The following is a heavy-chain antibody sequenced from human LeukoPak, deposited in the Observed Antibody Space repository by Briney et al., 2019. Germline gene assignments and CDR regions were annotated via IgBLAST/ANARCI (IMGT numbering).Heavy chain of an antibody. J-gene: IGHJ5*02. CDR2: IYSGGST. V-gene: IGHV3-53*01. Sequence: PGGSLRLSCAASGFTVSSNYMSWVRQAPGKGLEWASVIYSGGSTYYADSVKGRFTISRDNSKNTLYLQMNSLRAEDTAVYYCARDLANFGLDPWGQGTLVTVSS. D-gene: IGHD3-16*01. CDR3: ARDLANFGLDP. CDR1: GFTVSSNY.